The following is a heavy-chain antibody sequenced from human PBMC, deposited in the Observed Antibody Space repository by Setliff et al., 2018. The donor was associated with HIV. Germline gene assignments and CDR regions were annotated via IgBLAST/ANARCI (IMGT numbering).Heavy chain of an antibody. CDR3: TTGVSGSYYAFDI. J-gene: IGHJ3*02. CDR2: IKSKTDGGTT. CDR1: EFTFSNAW. Sequence: PGGSLRLSCAVSEFTFSNAWMSWVRQAPGKGLEWVGRIKSKTDGGTTDYAAPVKGRFTISRDDSKNTLFLQMNSLKTEDAAVYYCTTGVSGSYYAFDIWGQGTMVTVSS. V-gene: IGHV3-15*01. D-gene: IGHD1-26*01.